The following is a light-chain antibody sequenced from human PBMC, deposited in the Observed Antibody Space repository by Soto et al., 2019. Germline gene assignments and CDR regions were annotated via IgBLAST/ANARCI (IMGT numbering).Light chain of an antibody. CDR2: DVR. CDR3: SAYTSSSVV. CDR1: SSDVGGYNY. Sequence: QSALTQPASVSGSPGQSITISCTGTSSDVGGYNYVSWYQQHPGNAPNLMIYDVRNRPSGVSNRFSGSKSGNTASLTISGLQDEDEADYYCSAYTSSSVVFGGGTKLTVL. J-gene: IGLJ2*01. V-gene: IGLV2-14*01.